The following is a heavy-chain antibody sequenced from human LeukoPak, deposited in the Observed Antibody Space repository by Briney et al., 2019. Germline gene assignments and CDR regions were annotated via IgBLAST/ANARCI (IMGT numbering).Heavy chain of an antibody. V-gene: IGHV5-51*01. CDR1: GYSFTSYW. Sequence: GESLKISCKGSGYSFTSYWIGWVRQMPGKGLEWMGSIYPPDSDTKYSPSLQGQVTISVDKSISTAYLQWSSLKASDTAIYYCARLASEGTFDYWGQGILVTVSS. J-gene: IGHJ4*02. CDR2: IYPPDSDT. D-gene: IGHD1-1*01. CDR3: ARLASEGTFDY.